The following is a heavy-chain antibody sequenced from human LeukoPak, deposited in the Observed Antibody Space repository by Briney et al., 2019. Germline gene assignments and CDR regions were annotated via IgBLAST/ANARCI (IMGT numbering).Heavy chain of an antibody. J-gene: IGHJ4*02. V-gene: IGHV1-2*02. CDR2: INPGSGGA. CDR3: ARDVGEYCSSVSCYASDY. Sequence: ASVKVSCKTSGYTFTGYYILWLRQAPGQGLEGMGWINPGSGGANSAQKYQGSVTMTRDSPISTAYMEPTSLKTDDTCVYYCARDVGEYCSSVSCYASDYCGQGTLVTVSS. D-gene: IGHD2-2*01. CDR1: GYTFTGYY.